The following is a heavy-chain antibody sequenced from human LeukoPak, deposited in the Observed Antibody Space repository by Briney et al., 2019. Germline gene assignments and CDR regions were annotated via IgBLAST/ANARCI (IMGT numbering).Heavy chain of an antibody. CDR3: ARDEKTGTTHAFDI. Sequence: GGSLRLSCAASGFTFSPLGMNWVRQAPGRGLEWVSYISSGSSTTYYADSVKGRFTISRDNAKNSLYLQLNSLRAEDTAVYYCARDEKTGTTHAFDIWGQGTMVTVSS. D-gene: IGHD1-7*01. CDR2: ISSGSSTT. V-gene: IGHV3-48*01. J-gene: IGHJ3*02. CDR1: GFTFSPLG.